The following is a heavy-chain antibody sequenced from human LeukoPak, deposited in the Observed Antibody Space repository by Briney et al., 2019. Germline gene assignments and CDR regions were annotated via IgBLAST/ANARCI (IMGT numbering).Heavy chain of an antibody. CDR3: ARVSGYDPKYYNYYGMDV. Sequence: ASVKVSCKASGYTFTGYYMHWVRAPGQGLEWMGWINPNSGATNYAQKLQGRVTMTTDTSTSTAYMELRSLRSDDTAVYYCARVSGYDPKYYNYYGMDVWGQGTTVTVSS. D-gene: IGHD5-12*01. CDR2: INPNSGAT. CDR1: GYTFTGYY. J-gene: IGHJ6*02. V-gene: IGHV1-2*02.